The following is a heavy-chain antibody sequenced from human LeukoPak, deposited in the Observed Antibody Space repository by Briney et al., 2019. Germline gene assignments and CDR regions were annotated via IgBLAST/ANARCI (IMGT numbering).Heavy chain of an antibody. CDR3: AREIMAAAGVRLVAFDI. CDR2: INFSGNT. Sequence: SETLSLTCTVSGGSISSYYWSWIRQPPGKGLEWIGSINFSGNTFFNPSLKSRVIISLDTPKNHFTLKLSSVTAADTAVYYCAREIMAAAGVRLVAFDIWGQGTMVTVSS. CDR1: GGSISSYY. J-gene: IGHJ3*02. V-gene: IGHV4-59*12. D-gene: IGHD6-13*01.